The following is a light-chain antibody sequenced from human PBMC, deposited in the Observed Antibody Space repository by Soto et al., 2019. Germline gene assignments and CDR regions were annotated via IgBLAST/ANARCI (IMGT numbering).Light chain of an antibody. J-gene: IGKJ2*01. Sequence: EIVLTQSPGTLSLSPGERATLSCRASQSVSRSYLAWYQQKPGQAPRLLIYGASSRATGIPDRFSGSGSGTDFTLTISRLEPDEFEVYYRQQYGSSPYTFGQGTKLEIK. CDR1: QSVSRSY. V-gene: IGKV3-20*01. CDR2: GAS. CDR3: QQYGSSPYT.